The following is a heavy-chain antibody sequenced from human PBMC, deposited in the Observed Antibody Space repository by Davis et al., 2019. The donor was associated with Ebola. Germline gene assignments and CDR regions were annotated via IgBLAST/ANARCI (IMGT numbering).Heavy chain of an antibody. CDR2: IYYSGIT. CDR1: GGSTSSSSSY. D-gene: IGHD2-2*01. V-gene: IGHV4-39*07. J-gene: IGHJ4*02. CDR3: ARRGYCSSSSCHSDY. Sequence: SETLSLTCTVSGGSTSSSSSYWGWIRQPPRKGLEWIGSIYYSGITYYNPSLKSRVTISIDTSRNQFSLKMSSVTAADTAVYYCARRGYCSSSSCHSDYWGQGTLVTVSS.